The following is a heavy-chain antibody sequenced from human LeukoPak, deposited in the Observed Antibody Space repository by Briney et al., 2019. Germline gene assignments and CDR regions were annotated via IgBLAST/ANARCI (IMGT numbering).Heavy chain of an antibody. CDR3: ARYTAGCSSTSCPKRGVDP. J-gene: IGHJ5*02. CDR2: INHSGST. CDR1: GGSFSGYY. V-gene: IGHV4-34*01. D-gene: IGHD2-2*01. Sequence: SETLSLTCAVYGGSFSGYYWSWIRQPPGKGLEWIGEINHSGSTNYNPSLRSRVTISVDTSKNQFSLKLSSVTAADTAVYYCARYTAGCSSTSCPKRGVDPWGQGTLVTISS.